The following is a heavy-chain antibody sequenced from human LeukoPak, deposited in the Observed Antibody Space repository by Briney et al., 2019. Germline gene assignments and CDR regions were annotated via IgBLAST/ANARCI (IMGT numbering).Heavy chain of an antibody. CDR2: ISAYNGNT. Sequence: ASVKVSSKASGYTFTSYGISWVRQAPGQGLEWMGWISAYNGNTNYAQKLQGRVTMTTDTSTSTAYMELRSLRSDDTAVYYCARDYDFWSDKRGWFDPWGQGTLVTVSS. CDR3: ARDYDFWSDKRGWFDP. CDR1: GYTFTSYG. J-gene: IGHJ5*02. V-gene: IGHV1-18*01. D-gene: IGHD3-3*01.